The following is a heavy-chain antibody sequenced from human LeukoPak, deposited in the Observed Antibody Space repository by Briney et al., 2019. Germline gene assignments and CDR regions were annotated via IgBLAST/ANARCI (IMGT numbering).Heavy chain of an antibody. CDR2: IYYSGST. CDR3: ARDFLDL. V-gene: IGHV4-30-4*08. Sequence: PSETLSLTCTVSGGSISSYYWSWIRQPPGKGLEWIGYIYYSGSTYYNPSLKSRVTISVDTSKNQFSLKLSSVTAADTAVYYCARDFLDLWGRGTLVTVSS. CDR1: GGSISSYY. J-gene: IGHJ2*01.